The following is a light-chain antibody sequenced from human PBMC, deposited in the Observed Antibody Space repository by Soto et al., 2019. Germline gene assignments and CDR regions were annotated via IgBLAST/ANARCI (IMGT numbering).Light chain of an antibody. J-gene: IGLJ1*01. Sequence: QSVLTQPASVSGSPGQSITISCPGTSIDVVCFNYVSWFQQHPGKAPKLLIYDVINRPSGVSHRFSGSKSGNTASLTISGLQAEDEADYYCTSYTSSSTYVFGTGTKVTVL. CDR2: DVI. V-gene: IGLV2-14*01. CDR3: TSYTSSSTYV. CDR1: SIDVVCFNY.